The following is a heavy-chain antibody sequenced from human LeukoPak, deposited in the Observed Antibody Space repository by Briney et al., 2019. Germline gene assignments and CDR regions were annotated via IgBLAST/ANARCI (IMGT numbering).Heavy chain of an antibody. Sequence: GESLKISCKGSGYRFINSWIAWVRQVPGKGLEWMGIIFPADSDTRYSPSFQGQVTMSVDKFISTAYLQWSSLKASDTAMYYCARLENLDTLTAGHDAFDTWGQGTMLTVSS. J-gene: IGHJ3*02. CDR2: IFPADSDT. V-gene: IGHV5-51*01. CDR3: ARLENLDTLTAGHDAFDT. D-gene: IGHD2-21*02. CDR1: GYRFINSW.